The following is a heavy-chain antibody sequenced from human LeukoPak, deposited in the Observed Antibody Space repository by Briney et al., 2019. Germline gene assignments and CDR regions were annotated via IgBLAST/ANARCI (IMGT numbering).Heavy chain of an antibody. J-gene: IGHJ5*02. D-gene: IGHD2-15*01. CDR2: ISSSGSTI. CDR1: GFTFSDYY. CDR3: AKDGYRGYCSGGSCSSLSSNWFDP. Sequence: GGSLRLSCAASGFTFSDYYMSWIRQAPGKGLEWVSYISSSGSTIYYADSVKGRFTISRDNAKNSLYLQMNSLRAEDTALYYCAKDGYRGYCSGGSCSSLSSNWFDPWGQGTLVTVSS. V-gene: IGHV3-11*01.